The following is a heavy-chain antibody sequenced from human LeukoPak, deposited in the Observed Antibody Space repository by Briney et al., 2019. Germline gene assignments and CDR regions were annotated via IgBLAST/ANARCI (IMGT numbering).Heavy chain of an antibody. D-gene: IGHD6-19*01. Sequence: QPGGSLRLSCAASGFTFSSYGMHWVRQAPGKGLEWVAVIWYDGSNKYYADSVKGRFTISRDNSKNTLYLQMNGLRAEDTAVYYCATLRDRYSSGWYAFDYWGQGTLVTVSS. J-gene: IGHJ4*02. CDR1: GFTFSSYG. V-gene: IGHV3-33*01. CDR3: ATLRDRYSSGWYAFDY. CDR2: IWYDGSNK.